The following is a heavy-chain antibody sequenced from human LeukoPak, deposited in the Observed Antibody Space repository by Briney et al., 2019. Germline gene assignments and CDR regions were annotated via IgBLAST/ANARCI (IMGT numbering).Heavy chain of an antibody. V-gene: IGHV5-51*01. D-gene: IGHD3-10*01. CDR2: IYPRDSDI. Sequence: GESLKISCKGSGYRFSTYWIAWVRQMPGKGLEWMGIIYPRDSDIRYSPSFQGQVTISADKSISTAYLQWSSLKASDTAMYYCARHDGVWFGENYYYFMDVWGKGTTVTVSS. CDR3: ARHDGVWFGENYYYFMDV. CDR1: GYRFSTYW. J-gene: IGHJ6*03.